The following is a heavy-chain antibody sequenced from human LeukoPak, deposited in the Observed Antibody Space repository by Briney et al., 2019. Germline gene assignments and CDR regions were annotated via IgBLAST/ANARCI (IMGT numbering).Heavy chain of an antibody. D-gene: IGHD3-22*01. CDR1: GDSVSSNSAA. CDR2: TYYRSKWY. J-gene: IGHJ4*02. Sequence: SQTLSLTCVISGDSVSSNSAAWSWIRQSPSRGLEWLGRTYYRSKWYNAVSVKSRITINPDTSKNQVSLQLNSVTPEDTAVYYCARDRNFGGPYNSIDYWGQGTLVTVSS. V-gene: IGHV6-1*01. CDR3: ARDRNFGGPYNSIDY.